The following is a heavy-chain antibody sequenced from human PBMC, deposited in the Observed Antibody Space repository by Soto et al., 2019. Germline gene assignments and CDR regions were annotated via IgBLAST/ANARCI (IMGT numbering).Heavy chain of an antibody. Sequence: CGSWIIKKTGKGLEWMGRIDPSDSYTNYSPSFQGHVTISADKSISTAYLQWSSLKASDTAMYYCARRSFYDSSGYYQSDDWGQGTLVIVFS. CDR1: C. D-gene: IGHD3-22*01. V-gene: IGHV5-10-1*01. CDR2: IDPSDSYT. J-gene: IGHJ4*02. CDR3: ARRSFYDSSGYYQSDD.